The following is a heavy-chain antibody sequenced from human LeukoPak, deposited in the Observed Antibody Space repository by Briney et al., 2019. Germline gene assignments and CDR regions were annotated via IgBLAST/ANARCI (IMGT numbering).Heavy chain of an antibody. V-gene: IGHV3-74*01. CDR3: ARVHFGELLSPADY. CDR2: MKTDGTRI. Sequence: GGSLRLSCAASGFRFSNSWMYWVCQGPGKGPVWVSRMKTDGTRIEYADSVKGRFTISRDNSKNTLYLQMNSLRAEDTAVYYCARVHFGELLSPADYWGQGTLVTVSS. D-gene: IGHD3-10*01. J-gene: IGHJ4*02. CDR1: GFRFSNSW.